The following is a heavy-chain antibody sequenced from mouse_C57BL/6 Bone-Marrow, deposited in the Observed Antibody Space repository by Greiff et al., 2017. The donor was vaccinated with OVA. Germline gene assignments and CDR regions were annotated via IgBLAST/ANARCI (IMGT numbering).Heavy chain of an antibody. J-gene: IGHJ4*01. CDR2: IYPGDGDT. CDR3: ARRGIYYDYDEGYYYAMDY. Sequence: VKLMESGPELVKPGASVKISCKASGYAFSSSWMNWVKQRPGKGLEWIGRIYPGDGDTNYNGKFKGKATLTADKSSSTAYMQLSSLTSEDSAVYFCARRGIYYDYDEGYYYAMDYWGQGTSVTVSS. D-gene: IGHD2-4*01. CDR1: GYAFSSSW. V-gene: IGHV1-82*01.